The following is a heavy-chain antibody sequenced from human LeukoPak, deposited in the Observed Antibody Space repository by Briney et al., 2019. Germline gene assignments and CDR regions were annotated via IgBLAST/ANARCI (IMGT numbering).Heavy chain of an antibody. CDR1: GFTFCDYA. D-gene: IGHD1-26*01. Sequence: GRSLRLSCTASGFTFCDYAMSWVRQAPGKGLEWVGFIRTKAYGGTTEYAASVKGRFTISRDDSKSIVYLQMNSLKTEDTAVYYCARELSGSYYDFDYWGQGTLVTVSS. J-gene: IGHJ4*02. CDR3: ARELSGSYYDFDY. V-gene: IGHV3-49*04. CDR2: IRTKAYGGTT.